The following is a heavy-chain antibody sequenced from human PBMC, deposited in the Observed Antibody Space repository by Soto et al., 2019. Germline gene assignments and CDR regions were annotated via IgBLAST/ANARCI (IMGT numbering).Heavy chain of an antibody. V-gene: IGHV1-18*01. Sequence: ASVKVSCKASGYTFTSYGISWVRQAPGQGLEWMGWISAYNGNTNYAQKLQGRVTMTTDTSTSTAYMELRSLRSDDTAVYYCARVGRLPPKYYYYYMDVWGKGTTVTVSS. CDR3: ARVGRLPPKYYYYYMDV. D-gene: IGHD4-17*01. J-gene: IGHJ6*03. CDR1: GYTFTSYG. CDR2: ISAYNGNT.